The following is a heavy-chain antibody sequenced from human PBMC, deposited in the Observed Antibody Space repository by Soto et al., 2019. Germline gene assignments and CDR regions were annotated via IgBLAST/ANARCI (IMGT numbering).Heavy chain of an antibody. V-gene: IGHV1-8*01. D-gene: IGHD4-17*01. J-gene: IGHJ4*02. CDR1: GYTFTSYD. CDR3: ASGTRTFDY. Sequence: QVQLVQSGAEVKKPGASVKVACKASGYTFTSYDITWVRQATGQGLEWMGWMNPNSGNTGYAQKFQGRVTMTRDTSINTAFMELSSLTSEDTAAYYCASGTRTFDYWGQGTLATVSS. CDR2: MNPNSGNT.